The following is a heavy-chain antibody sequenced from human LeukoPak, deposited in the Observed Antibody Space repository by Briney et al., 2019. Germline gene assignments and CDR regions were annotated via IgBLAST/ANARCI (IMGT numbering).Heavy chain of an antibody. CDR3: ARDDCGDTCYPGGY. CDR1: GYIFTKYG. V-gene: IGHV1-3*01. D-gene: IGHD2-21*01. J-gene: IGHJ4*02. Sequence: ASVKVSCKASGYIFTKYGVHWVRQAPGQRPEWMGWIKAGNGDTKYSQNFQDRLTITRDTSASTVYMELSSLTSEDTALYYCARDDCGDTCYPGGYWGQGTLVTVSS. CDR2: IKAGNGDT.